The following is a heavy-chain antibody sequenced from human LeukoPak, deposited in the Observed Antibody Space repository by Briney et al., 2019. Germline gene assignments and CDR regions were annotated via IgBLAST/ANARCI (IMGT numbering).Heavy chain of an antibody. CDR1: GGTFSSYA. CDR2: IIPIFGTA. Sequence: SVKVSCKASGGTFSSYAISWVRQAPGQGLEWMGGIIPIFGTANYAQKFQGRVTITADESTSTAYMELSSLRSEDTAVDYCARDLVAAAGFDYWGQGTLVTGSS. V-gene: IGHV1-69*01. D-gene: IGHD6-13*01. CDR3: ARDLVAAAGFDY. J-gene: IGHJ4*02.